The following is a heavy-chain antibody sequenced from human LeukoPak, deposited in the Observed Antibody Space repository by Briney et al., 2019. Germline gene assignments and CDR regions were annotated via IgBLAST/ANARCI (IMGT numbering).Heavy chain of an antibody. Sequence: PGGSLRLSCAASGFTFSDYGIHWVRQAPGKGLGWVAFLRYDGSNKYYADSVKGRFTISRDNSKNTVYMQMNSLRADDKAVYYCAKEGTASKPSDLDYWGQGTLVTVSS. CDR2: LRYDGSNK. J-gene: IGHJ4*02. CDR3: AKEGTASKPSDLDY. D-gene: IGHD1/OR15-1a*01. CDR1: GFTFSDYG. V-gene: IGHV3-30*02.